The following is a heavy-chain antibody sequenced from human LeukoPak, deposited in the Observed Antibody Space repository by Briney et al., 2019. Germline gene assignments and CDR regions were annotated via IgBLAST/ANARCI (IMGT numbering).Heavy chain of an antibody. Sequence: TGGSLRLSCAASGFTFTNFAMSWVRQAPGKGLEWVSAIIGSGAFTYYADSVKGRFTISRDNSKNTLYLQMNSLRAEDTAVYYCARGRVKLDYWGQGTLVTVSS. V-gene: IGHV3-23*01. CDR3: ARGRVKLDY. CDR1: GFTFTNFA. D-gene: IGHD4-23*01. CDR2: IIGSGAFT. J-gene: IGHJ4*02.